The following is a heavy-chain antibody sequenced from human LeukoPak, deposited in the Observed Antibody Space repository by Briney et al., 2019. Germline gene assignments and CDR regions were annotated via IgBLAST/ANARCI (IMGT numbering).Heavy chain of an antibody. CDR2: IKQDGSEK. V-gene: IGHV3-7*01. J-gene: IGHJ6*02. CDR1: GFTFSDYY. Sequence: GGSLRLSCAASGFTFSDYYMSWIRQAPGKGLEWVANIKQDGSEKYYVDSVKGRFTISRDNAKNSLYLQMNSLRAEDTAMYYCARKNGLDVWGQGTTVTVSS. CDR3: ARKNGLDV.